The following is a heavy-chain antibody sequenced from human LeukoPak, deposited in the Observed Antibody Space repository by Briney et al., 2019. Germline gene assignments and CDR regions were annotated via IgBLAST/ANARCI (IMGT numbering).Heavy chain of an antibody. D-gene: IGHD2-15*01. CDR2: IYYSGST. Sequence: SETLSLTCTVSGDSISSYYWSWIRQPPGKGLEWIGYIYYSGSTNYNPSLKSRVTISVDTSKNQFSLKLSSVTAADTAVYYCAGSGYCSGGSCSDYYYYYMDVWGKGTTVTVSS. CDR3: AGSGYCSGGSCSDYYYYYMDV. V-gene: IGHV4-59*08. J-gene: IGHJ6*03. CDR1: GDSISSYY.